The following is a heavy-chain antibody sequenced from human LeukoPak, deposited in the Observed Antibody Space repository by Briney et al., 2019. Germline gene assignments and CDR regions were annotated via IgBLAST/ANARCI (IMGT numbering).Heavy chain of an antibody. J-gene: IGHJ5*02. CDR3: VRGDPSSWSNYFDP. V-gene: IGHV4-34*01. Sequence: SETLSLTCAVYGGSFSGYYWSWIRQPPGKGLEWIGEINHSGSTNYNPSLKSRVTISLDTSKNQFSLKLSSVTAADTAVYYCVRGDPSSWSNYFDPWGQGTLVTVSS. CDR1: GGSFSGYY. D-gene: IGHD6-13*01. CDR2: INHSGST.